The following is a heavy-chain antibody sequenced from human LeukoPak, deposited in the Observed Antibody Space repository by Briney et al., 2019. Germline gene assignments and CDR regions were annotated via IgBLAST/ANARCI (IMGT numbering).Heavy chain of an antibody. CDR1: GFTFSSYG. CDR3: AKDADGLLLLFDG. J-gene: IGHJ4*02. D-gene: IGHD2-15*01. V-gene: IGHV3-30*02. CDR2: IRYDGSNK. Sequence: GGSLRLSCAASGFTFSSYGMHWVRQAPGKGLEWVAFIRYDGSNKYYADSVKGRFTISRDNSKNTVYLQMNRLRAEDTAVYYCAKDADGLLLLFDGWGRGTLVTVSS.